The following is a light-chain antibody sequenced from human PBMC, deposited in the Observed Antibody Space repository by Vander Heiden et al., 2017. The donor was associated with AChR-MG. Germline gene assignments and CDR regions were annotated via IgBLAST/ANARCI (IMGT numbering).Light chain of an antibody. CDR1: SSNIGSNT. Sequence: VLTQPASASGSLGRRVTISCAGSSSNIGSNTVHWYQQLPGTAPKLLIYSNNHRPSGVPDRFSGAKSGTAASLAISGLQSEDEADYYCAARDDSLNGWVFGGGTKLTVL. CDR3: AARDDSLNGWV. J-gene: IGLJ3*02. CDR2: SNN. V-gene: IGLV1-44*01.